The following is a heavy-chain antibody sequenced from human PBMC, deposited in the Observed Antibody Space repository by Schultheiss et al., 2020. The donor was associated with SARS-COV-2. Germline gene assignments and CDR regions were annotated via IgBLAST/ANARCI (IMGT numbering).Heavy chain of an antibody. CDR2: ISYDGSNK. Sequence: GGSLRLSCAASGFTFSSYAMHWVRQAPGKGLEWVAVISYDGSNKYYADSVKGRFTISRDNSKNTLYLQMNSLRAEDTAVYYCAKDKMYCSSTSCYVNYYYYGMDVWGQGTTVTVSS. CDR3: AKDKMYCSSTSCYVNYYYYGMDV. CDR1: GFTFSSYA. J-gene: IGHJ6*02. D-gene: IGHD2-2*01. V-gene: IGHV3-30-3*01.